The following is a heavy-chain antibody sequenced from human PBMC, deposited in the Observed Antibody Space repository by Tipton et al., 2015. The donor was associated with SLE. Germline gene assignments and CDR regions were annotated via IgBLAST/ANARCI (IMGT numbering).Heavy chain of an antibody. Sequence: SLRLSCAASGFTFNSYWMNWVRQAPGKGLAWVSSIYSGATSKYYADSVKGRFTISRDNSKNTLYLQINNLRAQDTAIYFCAKLDRGGDAFDIWGRGTMVTVSS. CDR1: GFTFNSYW. CDR3: AKLDRGGDAFDI. V-gene: IGHV3-23*03. D-gene: IGHD3-16*01. J-gene: IGHJ3*02. CDR2: IYSGATSK.